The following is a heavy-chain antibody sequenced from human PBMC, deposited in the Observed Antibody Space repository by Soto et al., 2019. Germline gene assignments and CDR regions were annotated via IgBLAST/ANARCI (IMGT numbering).Heavy chain of an antibody. V-gene: IGHV1-69*02. CDR1: GGTFSSYT. J-gene: IGHJ3*02. CDR2: IIPILGIA. D-gene: IGHD2-2*01. CDR3: ARSRIVVVPAAMNGAFDI. Sequence: QVQLVQSGAEVKKPGSSVKVSCKASGGTFSSYTISWVRQAPGQGLEWMGRIIPILGIANYAQKFQGRVTITADKSTSKAYMELSSLRSEDTAVYYSARSRIVVVPAAMNGAFDIWGQGTMVTVSS.